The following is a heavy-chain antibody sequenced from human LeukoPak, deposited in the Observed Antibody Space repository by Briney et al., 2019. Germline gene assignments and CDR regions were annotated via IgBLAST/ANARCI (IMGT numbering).Heavy chain of an antibody. V-gene: IGHV1-2*02. J-gene: IGHJ4*02. CDR2: INPNDGDT. CDR1: GYTFTAYY. Sequence: ASVKVSCKASGYTFTAYYMHWVRQAPGEGFEGMGWINPNDGDTYYAQKFQGRVTMTRDTSISTAHMEVSRLRSDDTAVYYCARANFLYCSSTSCLFDYWGQGTLVTVSS. D-gene: IGHD2-2*01. CDR3: ARANFLYCSSTSCLFDY.